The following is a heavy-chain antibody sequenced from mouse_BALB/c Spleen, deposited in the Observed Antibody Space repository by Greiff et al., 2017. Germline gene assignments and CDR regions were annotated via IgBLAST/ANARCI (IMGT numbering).Heavy chain of an antibody. J-gene: IGHJ3*01. V-gene: IGHV1-4*02. CDR2: INPSSGYT. D-gene: IGHD2-4*01. CDR1: GYTFTSYT. Sequence: AAELARPGASVKMSCKASGYTFTSYTMHWVKQRPGQGLEWIGYINPSSGYTEYNQKFKDKTTLTADKSSSTAYMQLSSLTSEDSAVYYCARKGDYDPFAYWGQGTLVTVSA. CDR3: ARKGDYDPFAY.